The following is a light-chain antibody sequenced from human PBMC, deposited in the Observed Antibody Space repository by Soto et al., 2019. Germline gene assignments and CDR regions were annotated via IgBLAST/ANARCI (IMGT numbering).Light chain of an antibody. CDR2: SNN. CDR3: ATWDDSLNGPVV. V-gene: IGLV1-44*01. J-gene: IGLJ2*01. Sequence: QSVLTQPPSESGTPGQRVTISCSGSRSNIGSNTVNWYQQLPGTAPKFLIYSNNQRPSGVPKRFSGSKSGTSASLAISGLQSEDEADYYCATWDDSLNGPVVFGGGTKLTVL. CDR1: RSNIGSNT.